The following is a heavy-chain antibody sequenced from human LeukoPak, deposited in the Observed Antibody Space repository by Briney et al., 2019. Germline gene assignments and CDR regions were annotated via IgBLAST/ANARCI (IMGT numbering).Heavy chain of an antibody. J-gene: IGHJ4*02. D-gene: IGHD3-22*01. CDR3: ARYGYYDSSGYSLFDY. Sequence: ASVKVSCKASGYIFTNYGISWVRQAPGQGLEWMGWMNPNNGNTDYAQKFQGRVTITRDTSASTAYMELSSLRSEDTAVYYCARYGYYDSSGYSLFDYWGQGTLVTVS. CDR2: MNPNNGNT. CDR1: GYIFTNYG. V-gene: IGHV1-18*01.